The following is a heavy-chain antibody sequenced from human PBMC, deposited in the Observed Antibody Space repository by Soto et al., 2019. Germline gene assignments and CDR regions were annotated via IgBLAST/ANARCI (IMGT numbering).Heavy chain of an antibody. V-gene: IGHV1-58*01. CDR3: AADEDDFWSGYPAKFDY. CDR1: GFTFTSSA. Sequence: SVKVSCKASGFTFTSSAVQWVRQARGQRLEWIGWIVVGSGNTNYAQKFQERVTITRDMSTSTAYMELSSLRSEDTAVYYCAADEDDFWSGYPAKFDYWGQGSLVTVAS. CDR2: IVVGSGNT. D-gene: IGHD3-3*01. J-gene: IGHJ4*02.